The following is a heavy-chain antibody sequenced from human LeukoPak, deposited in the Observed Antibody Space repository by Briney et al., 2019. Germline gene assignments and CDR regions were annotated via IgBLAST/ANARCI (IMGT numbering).Heavy chain of an antibody. V-gene: IGHV2-5*02. J-gene: IGHJ3*02. Sequence: SGPMLVNPTQTLRLTCAFSWFSLSTHGVCVGLVREPPGKALEWLALVCWEDDKRYSPSLKSRLTITKDTSKNQVVRTMTNMDPVDTATYYCARSYYDSSDYRKFPAVSDIWGQGTMVTVSS. D-gene: IGHD3-22*01. CDR1: WFSLSTHGVC. CDR2: VCWEDDK. CDR3: ARSYYDSSDYRKFPAVSDI.